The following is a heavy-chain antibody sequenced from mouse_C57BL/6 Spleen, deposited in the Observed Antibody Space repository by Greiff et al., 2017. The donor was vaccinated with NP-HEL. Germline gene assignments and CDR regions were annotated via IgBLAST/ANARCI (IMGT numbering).Heavy chain of an antibody. Sequence: QVQLKESGAELVKPGASVKISCKASGYAFSSYWMNWVKQRPGKGLEWIGQIYPGDGDTNYNGKFKGKATLTADKSSSTAYMQLSSLTSEDSAVYFCARDYGSSSPLDYWGQGTTLTVSS. V-gene: IGHV1-80*01. J-gene: IGHJ2*01. D-gene: IGHD1-1*01. CDR1: GYAFSSYW. CDR3: ARDYGSSSPLDY. CDR2: IYPGDGDT.